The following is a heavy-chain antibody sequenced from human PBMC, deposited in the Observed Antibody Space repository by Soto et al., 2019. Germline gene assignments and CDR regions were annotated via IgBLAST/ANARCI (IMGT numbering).Heavy chain of an antibody. D-gene: IGHD3-10*01. CDR3: AKKANSGPGSQYFDY. V-gene: IGHV1-46*01. Sequence: ASVKVSCKASGYTFTRYTMHWVRQAPGQGLEWMAMINPSGGSTYYVQTFEGRVTLTRDTSKNTLFLQMNSLRAEDTAIYYCAKKANSGPGSQYFDYWGQGTLVTV. CDR2: INPSGGST. CDR1: GYTFTRYT. J-gene: IGHJ4*02.